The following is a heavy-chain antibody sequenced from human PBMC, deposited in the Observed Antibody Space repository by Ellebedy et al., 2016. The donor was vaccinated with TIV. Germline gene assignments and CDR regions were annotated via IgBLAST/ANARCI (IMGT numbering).Heavy chain of an antibody. CDR3: ARDWDSYGYGGHFDY. D-gene: IGHD5-18*01. J-gene: IGHJ4*02. Sequence: GGSLRLXCAASGFTFSSYSMNWVRQAPGKGLEWVSSISSSSSYIYYADSVKGRFTISRDNAKNSLYLQMNSLRAEDTAVYYCARDWDSYGYGGHFDYWGQGTLVTVSS. V-gene: IGHV3-21*01. CDR2: ISSSSSYI. CDR1: GFTFSSYS.